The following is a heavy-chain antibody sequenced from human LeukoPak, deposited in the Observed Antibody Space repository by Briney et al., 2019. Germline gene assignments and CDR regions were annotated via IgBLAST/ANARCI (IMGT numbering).Heavy chain of an antibody. CDR1: GFTFSSYA. Sequence: PGGSLRLSCAASGFTFSSYATSWVRQAPGKGLEWVSAISGSGGSTYYADSVKGRFTISRDNSKNTLYLQMNSLRAEDTAVYYCAKGPYWFGEWYFDYWGQGTLVTVSS. CDR3: AKGPYWFGEWYFDY. CDR2: ISGSGGST. J-gene: IGHJ4*02. V-gene: IGHV3-23*01. D-gene: IGHD3-10*01.